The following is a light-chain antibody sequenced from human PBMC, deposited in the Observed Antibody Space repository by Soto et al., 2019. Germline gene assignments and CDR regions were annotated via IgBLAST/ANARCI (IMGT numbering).Light chain of an antibody. J-gene: IGKJ5*01. Sequence: EIVMTQSPATLSVSPGERATLSCRASQSVHFNYLAWYQQKPGQALRLLIYGASSRATGIPDRFRGSGSGTDFTLTISRLEPEDFAVYYCQHYDGSPITFGHGTRLEIK. V-gene: IGKV3-20*01. CDR2: GAS. CDR1: QSVHFNY. CDR3: QHYDGSPIT.